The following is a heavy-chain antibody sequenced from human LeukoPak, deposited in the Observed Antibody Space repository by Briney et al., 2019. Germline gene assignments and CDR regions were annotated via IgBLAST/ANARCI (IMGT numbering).Heavy chain of an antibody. CDR1: GGSISSYY. CDR3: ARRVKRNYGGNSGFDP. Sequence: SETLSLTCTVSGGSISSYYWSWIRQPPGKGLEWIGYIYYSGSTNYNPSLKSRVTISVDTSKNQFSLKLSSVTAADTAVYYCARRVKRNYGGNSGFDPWGQGTLVTVSS. D-gene: IGHD4-23*01. V-gene: IGHV4-59*12. J-gene: IGHJ5*02. CDR2: IYYSGST.